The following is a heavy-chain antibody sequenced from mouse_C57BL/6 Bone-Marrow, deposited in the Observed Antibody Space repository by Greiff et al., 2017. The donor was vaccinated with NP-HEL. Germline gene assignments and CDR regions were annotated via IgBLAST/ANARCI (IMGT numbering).Heavy chain of an antibody. Sequence: VKLQESGAELVRPGTSVKMSCKASGYPFTNSWLGWAKQRPGHGLEWIGDLYPGGGYPNYNEKFKGKATLTADKSSSTAYMQFSSLTSEDSAIYYCARYGSSYYYAMDYWGQGTSVTVSS. V-gene: IGHV1-63*01. J-gene: IGHJ4*01. CDR3: ARYGSSYYYAMDY. CDR1: GYPFTNSW. CDR2: LYPGGGYP. D-gene: IGHD1-1*01.